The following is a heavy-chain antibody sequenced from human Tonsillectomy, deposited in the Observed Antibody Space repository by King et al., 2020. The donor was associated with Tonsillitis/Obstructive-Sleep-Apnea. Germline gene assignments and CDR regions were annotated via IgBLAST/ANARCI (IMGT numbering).Heavy chain of an antibody. D-gene: IGHD3-22*01. Sequence: VQLQESGPGLVKPSETLSLTCTVSGGSISSYYWSWIRQPPGKGLEWIGYIYYSGSTNYNPSLKSRVTISVDTSKNQFSLKLSSVTAADTAVYYCARDGGDYYDSSGYSYPSFDYWGQGTLVTVSS. CDR1: GGSISSYY. CDR3: ARDGGDYYDSSGYSYPSFDY. J-gene: IGHJ4*02. V-gene: IGHV4-59*01. CDR2: IYYSGST.